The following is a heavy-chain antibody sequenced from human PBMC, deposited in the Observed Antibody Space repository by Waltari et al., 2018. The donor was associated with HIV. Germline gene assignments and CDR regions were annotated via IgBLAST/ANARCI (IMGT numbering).Heavy chain of an antibody. CDR2: ISYDGSNK. J-gene: IGHJ4*02. CDR3: AREGRGSYYPFDY. Sequence: QVQLVESGGGVVQPGRSLRLSCAASGFTFNSYPMHWVRQAPGKGLEWVAVISYDGSNKYYADSGKGRFTISRDNSKNTLYLQMNSLGAEDTAVYYCAREGRGSYYPFDYWGQGTLVTVSS. V-gene: IGHV3-30-3*01. CDR1: GFTFNSYP. D-gene: IGHD1-26*01.